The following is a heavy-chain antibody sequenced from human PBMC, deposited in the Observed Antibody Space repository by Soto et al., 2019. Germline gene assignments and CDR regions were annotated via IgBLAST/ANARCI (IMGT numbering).Heavy chain of an antibody. Sequence: GGSLRLSCAASGFTFSSYAMNWVRQAPGKGLEWVSVISGSGGSTYYADSVKGRFTISRDNSKNTRYLQMDSLRAEDTAVYYCAKGEVRGIIPSYFDYWGRGTLVTVS. CDR1: GFTFSSYA. J-gene: IGHJ4*02. V-gene: IGHV3-23*01. D-gene: IGHD3-10*01. CDR2: ISGSGGST. CDR3: AKGEVRGIIPSYFDY.